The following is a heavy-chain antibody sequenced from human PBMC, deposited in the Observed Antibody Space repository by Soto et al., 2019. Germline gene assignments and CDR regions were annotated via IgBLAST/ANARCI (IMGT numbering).Heavy chain of an antibody. D-gene: IGHD4-17*01. Sequence: EVQLVESGGDLVKPGGSLRLSCVASGITFRNVWMNWVRQAPGKGLEWVGRIKSKTDGGTTEYAAPVKGRFSISRDDSISTLYLQMNSLESEDTAVYYCNFGTYGAFEVWGQGTMVTVSS. CDR2: IKSKTDGGTT. CDR3: NFGTYGAFEV. V-gene: IGHV3-15*07. CDR1: GITFRNVW. J-gene: IGHJ3*01.